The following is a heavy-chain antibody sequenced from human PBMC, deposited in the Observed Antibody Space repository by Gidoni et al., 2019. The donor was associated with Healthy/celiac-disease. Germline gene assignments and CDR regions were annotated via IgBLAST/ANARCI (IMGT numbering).Heavy chain of an antibody. CDR3: ARMHCSCGSCYYDAFDI. CDR1: GFTVRSYG. Sequence: VQLVESGGGRVHPGRSLRLSCSASGFTVRSYGMHWVRQSPGKCLEWVAVIWYDGSTKYYADSVKGRFTISRDNSKNTLYLQLNILRAEYTAVYYCARMHCSCGSCYYDAFDIWGQGTMVTVSS. D-gene: IGHD2-15*01. CDR2: IWYDGSTK. J-gene: IGHJ3*02. V-gene: IGHV3-33*01.